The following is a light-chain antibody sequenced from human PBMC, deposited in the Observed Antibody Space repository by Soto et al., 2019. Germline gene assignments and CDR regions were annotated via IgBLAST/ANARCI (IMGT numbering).Light chain of an antibody. V-gene: IGKV3-15*01. CDR1: QSVSAS. CDR3: QHYANWPLT. CDR2: GAS. Sequence: EVMMTQSPATLSVSPGERATLSCRASQSVSASLAWYQQKPGQAPRLLIYGASTGATGVPARFSGSGSGTDFSLTISSLQSEDFAVYYCQHYANWPLTFGGGTRVESK. J-gene: IGKJ4*01.